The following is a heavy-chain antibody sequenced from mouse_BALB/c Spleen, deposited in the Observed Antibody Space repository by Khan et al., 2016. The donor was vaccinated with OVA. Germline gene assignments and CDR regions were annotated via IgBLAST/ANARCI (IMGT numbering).Heavy chain of an antibody. CDR1: GFTFSNYD. CDR3: ARGPYYGSSPCYFDY. D-gene: IGHD1-1*01. Sequence: ELVESGGGLVKPGGSLKLSCAASGFTFSNYDMSWVRQTPEKRLEWVASISSGGNTYYPDSVKGRFTISRDNARKILYLHMSSLRSEDTAMYYCARGPYYGSSPCYFDYWGQGTTLTVSS. CDR2: ISSGGNT. V-gene: IGHV5-6-5*01. J-gene: IGHJ2*01.